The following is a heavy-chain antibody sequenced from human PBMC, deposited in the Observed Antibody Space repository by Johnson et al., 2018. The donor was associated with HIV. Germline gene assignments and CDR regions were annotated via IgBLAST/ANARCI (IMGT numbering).Heavy chain of an antibody. CDR1: GFTFSSYG. Sequence: QMMLVESGGGLVQPGGSLRLSCAASGFTFSSYGMHWVRQAPGKGLEWVAVISYDGSTKYYADSVKGRLTIPTDNSKNTLYLQMNSLRVADTAVYYCARDRSLWFRELWPRDAFDMWGQGTKITVSS. D-gene: IGHD3-10*01. V-gene: IGHV3-30*03. CDR3: ARDRSLWFRELWPRDAFDM. J-gene: IGHJ3*02. CDR2: ISYDGSTK.